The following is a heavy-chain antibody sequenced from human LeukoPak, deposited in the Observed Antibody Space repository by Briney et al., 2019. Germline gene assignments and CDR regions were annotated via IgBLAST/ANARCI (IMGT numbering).Heavy chain of an antibody. V-gene: IGHV2-5*02. D-gene: IGHD3-22*01. J-gene: IGHJ6*02. CDR3: VTYYDSSGYYPIAYYYYGMDV. Sequence: SDPTLVNPTQTLTLTCTFSGFSLSTSGVGVGWIRQPPGKALEWLALIYWDDDKRYSPSLKSRLTITKDTSKNQVVLTMTNMDPVDTATYYCVTYYDSSGYYPIAYYYYGMDVWGQGTTVTVSS. CDR1: GFSLSTSGVG. CDR2: IYWDDDK.